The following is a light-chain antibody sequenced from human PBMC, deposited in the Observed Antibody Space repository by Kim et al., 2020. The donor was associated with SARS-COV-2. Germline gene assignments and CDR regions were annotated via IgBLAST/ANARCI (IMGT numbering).Light chain of an antibody. CDR2: QDR. CDR3: QAWDSSHVV. CDR1: KLGDKY. V-gene: IGLV3-1*01. Sequence: SVSPGQTASITCSGDKLGDKYVCWYQQKPGQSPVLVIYQDRKRPSGIPERFSGSNSGNTATLTISETQAMDEADYYCQAWDSSHVVFGGGTQLTVL. J-gene: IGLJ2*01.